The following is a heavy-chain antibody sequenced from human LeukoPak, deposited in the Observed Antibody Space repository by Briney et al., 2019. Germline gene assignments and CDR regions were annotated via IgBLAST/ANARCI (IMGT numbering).Heavy chain of an antibody. V-gene: IGHV4-59*01. CDR2: IYYSGST. D-gene: IGHD6-6*01. J-gene: IGHJ3*02. CDR3: ARTPAYSSSVPNAFDI. Sequence: SETLSLTCTVSGGSISSYYWSWIRQPPGKGLEWIGYIYYSGSTNYNPSLKSRVTISVDTSKNQFSLKLSSVTAADTAVYYCARTPAYSSSVPNAFDIWGQGTMVTVSS. CDR1: GGSISSYY.